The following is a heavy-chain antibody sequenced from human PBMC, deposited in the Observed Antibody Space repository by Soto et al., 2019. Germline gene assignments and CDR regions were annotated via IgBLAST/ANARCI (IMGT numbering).Heavy chain of an antibody. J-gene: IGHJ6*03. D-gene: IGHD2-15*01. CDR3: AKEGRVVAATPYYYYYMDV. CDR2: ISGSGGST. CDR1: GFTFSSYA. Sequence: EVQLLESGGGLVQPGGSLRLSCTASGFTFSSYAMSWVRQAPGKGLEWVSAISGSGGSTYYADSVKGRFTISRDNSKNTLYLQMNSLSAEDTAVYYCAKEGRVVAATPYYYYYMDVWGKGTTVTVSS. V-gene: IGHV3-23*01.